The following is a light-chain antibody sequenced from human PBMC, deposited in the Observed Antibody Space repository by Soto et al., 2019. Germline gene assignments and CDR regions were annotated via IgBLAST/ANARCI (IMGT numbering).Light chain of an antibody. CDR3: GSYTTTSTNYL. Sequence: QSALTQPASVSGSPGQSITISCTGTTSDVGSFYFVSWFQQHPGKAPKLMIYEVSNRPSGVSTRFSGSKSGNTASLTISGLQAEDESDYYCGSYTTTSTNYLFGTGTKLTVL. J-gene: IGLJ1*01. V-gene: IGLV2-14*01. CDR2: EVS. CDR1: TSDVGSFYF.